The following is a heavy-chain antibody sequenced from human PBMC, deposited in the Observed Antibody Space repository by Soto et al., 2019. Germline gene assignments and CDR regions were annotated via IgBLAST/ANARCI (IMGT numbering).Heavy chain of an antibody. CDR3: AREGRGGYSYYYYCDGMDF. Sequence: SVKVSCKASGGTFSRYAISWVRQAPGQGLEWMGGIIPMFGKANYAQKFQGRVTMTRDTSTSTVYMELSSLRSEDTAVYYCAREGRGGYSYYYYCDGMDFWGQGTSVTVSS. V-gene: IGHV1-69*05. J-gene: IGHJ6*02. CDR2: IIPMFGKA. D-gene: IGHD6-13*01. CDR1: GGTFSRYA.